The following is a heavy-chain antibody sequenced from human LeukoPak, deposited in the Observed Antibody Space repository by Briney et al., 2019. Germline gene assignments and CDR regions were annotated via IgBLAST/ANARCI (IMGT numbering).Heavy chain of an antibody. CDR3: ARDSGFGEISEPFDY. V-gene: IGHV4-4*07. J-gene: IGHJ4*02. CDR2: IYTSGST. CDR1: GGSISSYY. Sequence: SETLSLTCTVSGGSISSYYWSWIRQPAGKGLEWIGRIYTSGSTNYNPSLKSRVTMSVDTSKNQFSLKLSSVTAADTAVYYCARDSGFGEISEPFDYWGQGTLVTVSS. D-gene: IGHD3-10*01.